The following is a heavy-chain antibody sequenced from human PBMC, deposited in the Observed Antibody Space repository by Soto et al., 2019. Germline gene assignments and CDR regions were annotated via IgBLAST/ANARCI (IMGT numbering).Heavy chain of an antibody. V-gene: IGHV1-69*13. Sequence: SVKVSCKTSGGTFTSFAISWVRQAPGQGLEWMGGIIPVFGTTNYIPKFQDRLTITADESTSTAYMELSSLRSEDTAVYYCARAGPEGQLAVAVYFQHWGQGTLVTVSS. J-gene: IGHJ1*01. CDR3: ARAGPEGQLAVAVYFQH. CDR2: IIPVFGTT. CDR1: GGTFTSFA. D-gene: IGHD6-13*01.